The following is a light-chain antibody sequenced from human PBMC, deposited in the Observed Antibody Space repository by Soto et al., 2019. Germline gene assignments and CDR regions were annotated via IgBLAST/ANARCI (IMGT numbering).Light chain of an antibody. CDR3: QKSYSTPPT. CDR2: ASS. CDR1: QSISTY. J-gene: IGKJ1*01. V-gene: IGKV1-39*01. Sequence: IQMTQSPSSLSACVGDSVTIICRACQSISTYLNWYQQTPGKAPKLLIYASSSLQSGVTSRFSGSGSGTDFTLNISSLHPEDSATYYCQKSYSTPPTFGQGNKVE.